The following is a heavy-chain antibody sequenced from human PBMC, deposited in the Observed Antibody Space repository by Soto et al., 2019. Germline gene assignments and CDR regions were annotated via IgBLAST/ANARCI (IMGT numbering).Heavy chain of an antibody. CDR2: IKSKTDGGTT. J-gene: IGHJ3*02. CDR3: TTPSATFSDAFDI. CDR1: GFTFSNAW. V-gene: IGHV3-15*01. Sequence: GGSLRLSCAASGFTFSNAWMSWVRQAPGKGLEWVGRIKSKTDGGTTDYAAPVKGRFTISRDDSKNTLYLQMNSLKTEDTAVYYCTTPSATFSDAFDIWGQGTMVTVSS.